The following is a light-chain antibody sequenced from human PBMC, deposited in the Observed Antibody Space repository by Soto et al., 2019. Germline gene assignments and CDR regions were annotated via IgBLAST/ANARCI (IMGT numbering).Light chain of an antibody. CDR1: SSNIGSNY. V-gene: IGLV1-47*01. Sequence: QSVLTQPPSASGTPGQRVTISCSGSSSNIGSNYVYWYQQLPGTAPKLLIYRNNQRPSGVPDRFSGSKSGTSASLAISGPRSEDEADYYCAAWDDSLSGLVFGTGTKLTVL. CDR2: RNN. CDR3: AAWDDSLSGLV. J-gene: IGLJ1*01.